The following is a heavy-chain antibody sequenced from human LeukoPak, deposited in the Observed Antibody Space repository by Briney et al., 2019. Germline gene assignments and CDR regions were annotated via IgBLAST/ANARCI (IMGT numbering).Heavy chain of an antibody. D-gene: IGHD3-22*01. CDR2: ISGSGGST. J-gene: IGHJ5*02. Sequence: LSGGSLRLSCAASGFTFSSYAMSWVRQAPGKGLEWVSAISGSGGSTYYADSVKGRFTSSRDNSKNTLYLQMNSLRAEDTAVYYXAKDRTRTYYYDSSGLNWFDPWGQGTLVTVSS. CDR1: GFTFSSYA. V-gene: IGHV3-23*01. CDR3: AKDRTRTYYYDSSGLNWFDP.